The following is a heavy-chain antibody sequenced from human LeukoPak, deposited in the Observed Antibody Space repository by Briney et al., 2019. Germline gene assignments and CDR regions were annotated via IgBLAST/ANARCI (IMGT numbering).Heavy chain of an antibody. CDR1: GYTFTSYW. CDR3: VRSATMGDL. CDR2: IYPGDSDT. Sequence: GESLKISCNGSGYTFTSYWIGWVRQMPGKGLEWMGVIYPGDSDTRYSPSFEGQVTISADKSISTAYLQWSSLKASDTAMYYCVRSATMGDLWGQGTLVTVSS. D-gene: IGHD5-12*01. V-gene: IGHV5-51*01. J-gene: IGHJ4*02.